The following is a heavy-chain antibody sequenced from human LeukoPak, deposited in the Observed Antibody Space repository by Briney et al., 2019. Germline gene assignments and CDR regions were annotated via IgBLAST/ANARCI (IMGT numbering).Heavy chain of an antibody. J-gene: IGHJ5*02. CDR2: INPNSGGT. V-gene: IGHV1-2*02. D-gene: IGHD6-19*01. Sequence: ASVKVSCKASGYTFTGYYMHWVRQAPGQGLEWMGWINPNSGGTNYAQKFQGRVTMTMDTSISTAYMELSRLRSDDTAVYYCAREKIAVVRFDPWGQGTLVTVSS. CDR3: AREKIAVVRFDP. CDR1: GYTFTGYY.